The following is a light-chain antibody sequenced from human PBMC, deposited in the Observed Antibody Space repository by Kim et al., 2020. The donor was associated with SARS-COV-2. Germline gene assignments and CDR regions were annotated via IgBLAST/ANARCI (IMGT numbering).Light chain of an antibody. V-gene: IGKV1-5*03. J-gene: IGKJ4*01. Sequence: GDRVTITCRASQSISSWLAWYQQKPGKAPKILIYRASTVQGGVPSRFSGSGSGTEFTLTISSLQPDDVATYYCQQYHSYSLTFGGGTKV. CDR2: RAS. CDR3: QQYHSYSLT. CDR1: QSISSW.